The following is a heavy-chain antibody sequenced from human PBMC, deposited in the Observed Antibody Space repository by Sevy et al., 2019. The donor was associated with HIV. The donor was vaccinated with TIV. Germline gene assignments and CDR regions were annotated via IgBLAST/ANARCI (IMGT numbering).Heavy chain of an antibody. Sequence: GGSLRLSCAASEFTVSGSDMTWVRQAPGKGLEWVSLIYSGGNTYYADSVKGRFPISRDSSRNTLFLQMNSLRVEDTAMYYYALSSYDSDNYYTPYYFDHWGQGTLVTVSS. CDR2: IYSGGNT. J-gene: IGHJ4*02. D-gene: IGHD3-22*01. CDR1: EFTVSGSD. V-gene: IGHV3-66*01. CDR3: ALSSYDSDNYYTPYYFDH.